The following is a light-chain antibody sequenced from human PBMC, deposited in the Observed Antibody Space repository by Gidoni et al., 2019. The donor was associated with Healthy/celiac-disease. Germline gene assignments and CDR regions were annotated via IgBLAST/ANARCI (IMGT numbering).Light chain of an antibody. CDR1: QSVSSSY. CDR3: QQYGSSPYT. CDR2: GAS. J-gene: IGKJ2*01. V-gene: IGKV3-20*01. Sequence: DIVLTKSPGTLSLSPGVRATLSCRASQSVSSSYLAWYQQKPGQAPRLLIYGASSRATGIPDRFSGSGSGTDFTLTISRLEPEDFAVYYCQQYGSSPYTFGQGTKLEIK.